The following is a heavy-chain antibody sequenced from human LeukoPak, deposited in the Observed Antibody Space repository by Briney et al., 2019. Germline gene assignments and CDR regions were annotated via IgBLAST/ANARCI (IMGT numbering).Heavy chain of an antibody. V-gene: IGHV4-39*01. D-gene: IGHD2-15*01. Sequence: SETLSLTCTVSGGSISSSSYYWGWIRQPPGKGLEWIGSIYYSGSTYYNPSLKSRVTISVDTSKNQFSLKLSSVTAADTAVYYCVRHECGGSCPYWYFDLWGRGTLVTVSS. CDR1: GGSISSSSYY. CDR3: VRHECGGSCPYWYFDL. J-gene: IGHJ2*01. CDR2: IYYSGST.